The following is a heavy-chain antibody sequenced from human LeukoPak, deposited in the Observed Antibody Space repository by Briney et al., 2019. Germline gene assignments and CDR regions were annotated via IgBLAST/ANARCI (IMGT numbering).Heavy chain of an antibody. CDR3: ARDSYDFWSGQLDY. D-gene: IGHD3-3*01. J-gene: IGHJ4*02. CDR1: GFTFSSYW. CDR2: IKQDGSEK. Sequence: PGGSLRLSCAASGFTFSSYWMSWVRQAPGKGLEWVANIKQDGSEKYYVDSVKGRFTISRDNAKNSLYLQMNSLRAEDTAVYYCARDSYDFWSGQLDYWGQGTLVTVSS. V-gene: IGHV3-7*01.